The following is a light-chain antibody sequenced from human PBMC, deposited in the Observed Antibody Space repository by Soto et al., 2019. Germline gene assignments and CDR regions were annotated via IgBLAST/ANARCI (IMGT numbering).Light chain of an antibody. CDR1: ISDVGGYNY. CDR3: SSYTSSGTYV. J-gene: IGLJ1*01. Sequence: QSALTQPASVSGSPGQSITISCTGTISDVGGYNYVSWYQQHPGKVPKLVIYEVSNRPSGVSNRFSGSKSGNTASLTISGLQSEDEDDYYCSSYTSSGTYVFGTGTKVTVL. CDR2: EVS. V-gene: IGLV2-14*01.